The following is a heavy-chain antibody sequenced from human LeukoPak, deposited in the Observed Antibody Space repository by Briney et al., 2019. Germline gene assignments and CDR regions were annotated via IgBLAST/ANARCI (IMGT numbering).Heavy chain of an antibody. D-gene: IGHD3-22*01. CDR1: GGSFSGYY. V-gene: IGHV4-34*01. CDR3: ARGPPNYYDSSGYRRFDY. J-gene: IGHJ4*02. CDR2: INHSGST. Sequence: PSETLSHTCALYGGSFSGYYGSGIRQPPGKGLEWIGEINHSGSTNYNPSLKSRVTISVATSKNPFSLQLSSETAADTAVYYCARGPPNYYDSSGYRRFDYWGQGTLVTVSS.